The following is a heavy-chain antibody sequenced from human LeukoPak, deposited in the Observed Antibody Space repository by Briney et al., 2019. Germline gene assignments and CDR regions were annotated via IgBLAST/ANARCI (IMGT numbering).Heavy chain of an antibody. D-gene: IGHD3-3*01. J-gene: IGHJ4*02. V-gene: IGHV4-39*07. CDR3: ARQGVGAISWSGYFRPLDY. Sequence: SETLSLTCTVSGGSISSSSYYWGWIRQPPGKGLEWIGSIYYSGSTYYNPSLKSRVTISVDTSKNQFSLKLSSVTAADTAVYYCARQGVGAISWSGYFRPLDYWGQGTLVTVS. CDR1: GGSISSSSYY. CDR2: IYYSGST.